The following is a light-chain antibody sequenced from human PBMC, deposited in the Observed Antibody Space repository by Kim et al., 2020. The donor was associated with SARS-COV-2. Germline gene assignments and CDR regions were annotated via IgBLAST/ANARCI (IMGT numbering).Light chain of an antibody. CDR2: GAS. CDR3: HHDNNWAPDVT. CDR1: QSVSSN. Sequence: IVMTQSPATLSVSPGERAALSCRASQSVSSNSAWCQQNPGHAPRLLIYGASTKATGIPARFSGCGAGTEFTLTISSLQSEDFAVYYCHHDNNWAPDVTLGEGTRREIK. J-gene: IGKJ5*01. V-gene: IGKV3-15*01.